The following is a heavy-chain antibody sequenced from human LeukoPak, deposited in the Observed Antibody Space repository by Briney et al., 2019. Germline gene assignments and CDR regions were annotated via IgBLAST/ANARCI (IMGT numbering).Heavy chain of an antibody. CDR1: GFTFDDYG. CDR2: INWNGGST. J-gene: IGHJ4*02. D-gene: IGHD3-16*01. CDR3: ARVWGLRLGDPIEY. Sequence: PGGSLRLSCAASGFTFDDYGMSWVRQAPGKGLEWVSGINWNGGSTGYADSVKGRFTIPRDNAKNSLYLQMNSLRAEDTALYYCARVWGLRLGDPIEYWGQGTLVTVSS. V-gene: IGHV3-20*04.